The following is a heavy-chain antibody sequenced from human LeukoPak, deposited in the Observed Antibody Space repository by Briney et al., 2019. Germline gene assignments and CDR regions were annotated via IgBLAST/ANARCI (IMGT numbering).Heavy chain of an antibody. CDR2: INAGNGNT. Sequence: ASVKVSCKASGYTFTSYAMHWVRQAPGQRLEWMGWINAGNGNTKYSQEFQGRVTITRDTSASTAYMELRSLRFDDTAVYYCARFGILSSYPDYWGQGTLVTVSS. CDR1: GYTFTSYA. J-gene: IGHJ4*02. D-gene: IGHD3-9*01. V-gene: IGHV1-3*01. CDR3: ARFGILSSYPDY.